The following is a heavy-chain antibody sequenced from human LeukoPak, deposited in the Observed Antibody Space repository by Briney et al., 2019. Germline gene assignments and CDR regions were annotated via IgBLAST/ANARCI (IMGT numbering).Heavy chain of an antibody. V-gene: IGHV1-8*01. Sequence: ASVKVSCKASGYTFTSYDINWVRQATGQGLEWMGWMNPNSGNTGYAPKFQGRVTMTRNTSITTAYMELSSLRSEDTAVYYCARGHLGYYSSTRCYTVDPWGQGTLVTVSS. CDR3: ARGHLGYYSSTRCYTVDP. D-gene: IGHD2-2*02. CDR1: GYTFTSYD. CDR2: MNPNSGNT. J-gene: IGHJ5*02.